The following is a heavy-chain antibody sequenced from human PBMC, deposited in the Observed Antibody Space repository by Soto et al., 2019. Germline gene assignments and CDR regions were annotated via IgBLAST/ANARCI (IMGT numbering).Heavy chain of an antibody. Sequence: TGGSLRLSCAASGFTFSGYAMSWVRQAPGKGLEWVSAINSGGTTYYAVSVKGRFTISRDNSKNALYLQMNSLTAEDTALYYCAKGSPISVAGTTWGQGTLVTVSS. CDR2: INSGGTT. V-gene: IGHV3-23*01. CDR3: AKGSPISVAGTT. D-gene: IGHD6-19*01. J-gene: IGHJ5*02. CDR1: GFTFSGYA.